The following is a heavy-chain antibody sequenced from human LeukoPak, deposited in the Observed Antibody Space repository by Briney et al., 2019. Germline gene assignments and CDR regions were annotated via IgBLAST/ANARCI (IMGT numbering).Heavy chain of an antibody. CDR2: INPSGGST. Sequence: ASVKVSCKASGYTFTSYYMHWVRQAPGQGLEWMGIINPSGGSTSYAQKFQGRVTMTRDTSTGTVYMELSSLRSEDTAVYYCARTGYSSGWLGDYYYYYGMDVWGQGTTVTVSS. D-gene: IGHD6-19*01. CDR3: ARTGYSSGWLGDYYYYYGMDV. V-gene: IGHV1-46*01. J-gene: IGHJ6*02. CDR1: GYTFTSYY.